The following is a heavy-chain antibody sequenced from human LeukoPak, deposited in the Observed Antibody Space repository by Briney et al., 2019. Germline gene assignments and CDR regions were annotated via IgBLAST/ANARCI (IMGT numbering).Heavy chain of an antibody. CDR2: IYHSGST. CDR3: ARVGWSAHFDY. CDR1: GYSISSGYY. V-gene: IGHV4-38-2*02. D-gene: IGHD3-3*01. Sequence: SETLSLTCTVSGYSISSGYYWGWIRQPRGKGLEWIGSIYHSGSTYYNPSLKSRVTISVDTSKNQFSLKLSSVTAADTAVYYCARVGWSAHFDYWGQGTLVTVSS. J-gene: IGHJ4*02.